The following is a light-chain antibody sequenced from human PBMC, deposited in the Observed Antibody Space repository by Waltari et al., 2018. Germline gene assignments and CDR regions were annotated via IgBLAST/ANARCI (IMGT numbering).Light chain of an antibody. CDR3: QRYGSSVMYT. V-gene: IGKV3-20*01. CDR1: HSLTKKY. Sequence: VLTPSPRTLSLSPVERATLSCRSSHSLTKKYFAWYQQKPGQAPRLLIYGASNRAARLPDGFGGSGSGTDFSLTVSGLEPEYVAVYYCQRYGSSVMYTFGQGTKLEIK. CDR2: GAS. J-gene: IGKJ2*01.